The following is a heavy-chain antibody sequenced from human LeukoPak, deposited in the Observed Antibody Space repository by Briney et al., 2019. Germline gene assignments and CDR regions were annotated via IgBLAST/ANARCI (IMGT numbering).Heavy chain of an antibody. V-gene: IGHV4-59*01. CDR3: ARDYYDFWSGYYTALDI. Sequence: SETLSLTCTVSGGSISSYYWSWIRQPPGKGLEWIGYIYYSGSTNYNPSLKSRVTISVDTSKNQFSLKLSSVTAADTAVYYCARDYYDFWSGYYTALDIWGQGTMVTVSS. J-gene: IGHJ3*02. D-gene: IGHD3-3*01. CDR2: IYYSGST. CDR1: GGSISSYY.